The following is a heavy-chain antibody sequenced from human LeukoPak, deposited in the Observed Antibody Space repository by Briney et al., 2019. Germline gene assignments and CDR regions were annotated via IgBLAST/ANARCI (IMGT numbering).Heavy chain of an antibody. CDR1: GGSVSSYY. J-gene: IGHJ6*03. Sequence: SETLSLTCTVSGGSVSSYYWTWIRQPPGKGLEWIGYIYSSGSTNYNPSLKSRVTISVDTSKNQFSLKLSSVTAADTAVYYCARESSSWIPYYYYYMDVWGKGTTVTVSS. D-gene: IGHD2-2*01. V-gene: IGHV4-59*02. CDR3: ARESSSWIPYYYYYMDV. CDR2: IYSSGST.